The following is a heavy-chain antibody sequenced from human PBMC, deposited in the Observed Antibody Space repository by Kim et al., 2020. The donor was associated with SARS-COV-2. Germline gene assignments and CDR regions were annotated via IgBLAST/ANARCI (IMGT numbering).Heavy chain of an antibody. CDR1: GGSFSGYY. CDR2: INHSGST. Sequence: SETLSLTCAVYGGSFSGYYWSWIRQPPGKGLEWIGEINHSGSTNYNPSLKSRVTISVDTSKNQFSLKLSSVTAADTAVYYCARGGGNGPYYDILTGYYKGRPLDYWGQGTLVTVSS. D-gene: IGHD3-9*01. CDR3: ARGGGNGPYYDILTGYYKGRPLDY. V-gene: IGHV4-34*01. J-gene: IGHJ4*02.